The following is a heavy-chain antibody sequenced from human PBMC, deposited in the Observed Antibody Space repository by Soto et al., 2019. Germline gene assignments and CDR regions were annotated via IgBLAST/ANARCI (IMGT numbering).Heavy chain of an antibody. Sequence: ASVKVSCKASGYTFTGYYMHWVRQAPGRGLEWMGWINPNSGGTNYAQKFQGWVTMTRDTSISTAYMELSRLRSDDTAVYYCAREYPTKTYYYGMDVWGQGTTVTVSS. CDR3: AREYPTKTYYYGMDV. CDR1: GYTFTGYY. J-gene: IGHJ6*02. V-gene: IGHV1-2*04. CDR2: INPNSGGT.